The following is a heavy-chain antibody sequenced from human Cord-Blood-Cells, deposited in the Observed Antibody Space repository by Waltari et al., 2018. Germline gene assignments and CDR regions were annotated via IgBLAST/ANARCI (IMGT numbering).Heavy chain of an antibody. D-gene: IGHD1-26*01. CDR1: GFTFSSYG. Sequence: QVQLVESGGGVVQPGRSLRLSCAASGFTFSSYGMHWVRQAPGKGLEWVAVIWYDGSNKYYADSVEGRFTSSRDNSKNTLYLQMNSLRAEDTAVYYCARELAGELLFDYWGQGTLVTVSS. J-gene: IGHJ4*02. CDR2: IWYDGSNK. CDR3: ARELAGELLFDY. V-gene: IGHV3-33*01.